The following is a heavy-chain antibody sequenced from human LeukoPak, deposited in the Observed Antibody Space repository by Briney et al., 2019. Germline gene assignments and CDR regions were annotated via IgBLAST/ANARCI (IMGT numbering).Heavy chain of an antibody. D-gene: IGHD1-1*01. J-gene: IGHJ4*03. Sequence: GGSLRLSCAASGFTFDEHDMYWVRQVPGKGLEWVCLISKDGGNKHYADSVKGRFSISRDNNRNSLSLQMNSLRSEDTALYFCAKRSGAPNNFDYWGQGTTVTVSS. CDR2: ISKDGGNK. CDR3: AKRSGAPNNFDY. CDR1: GFTFDEHD. V-gene: IGHV3-43*02.